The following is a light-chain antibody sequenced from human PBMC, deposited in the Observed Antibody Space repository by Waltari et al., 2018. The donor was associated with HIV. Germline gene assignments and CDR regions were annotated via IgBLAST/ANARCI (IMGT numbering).Light chain of an antibody. V-gene: IGKV3-20*01. CDR2: GAS. CDR3: QQYGSSPPLT. CDR1: QSISGSY. Sequence: EIVLKQSPGTLSLSPGERATLSCSATQSISGSYLAWYQQKPGQAPRLLIYGASSSATGIPDRYSGSGSGTDFTLTISRLEPEDFAVYFCQQYGSSPPLTFGGGTKVEIK. J-gene: IGKJ4*01.